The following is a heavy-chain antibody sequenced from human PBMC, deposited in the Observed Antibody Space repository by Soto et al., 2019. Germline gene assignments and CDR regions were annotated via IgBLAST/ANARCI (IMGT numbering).Heavy chain of an antibody. CDR3: AVIPRPGDGFDI. Sequence: GGSLRLSCAASGFTFSSYWMHWVRQAPGKGLVWVSRINSDGSSMGYADSVKGRFTISRDNAKNTLYLQMNSLRAEDTAVYYCAVIPRPGDGFDIWGQGTMVTVSS. CDR1: GFTFSSYW. CDR2: INSDGSSM. D-gene: IGHD2-21*01. V-gene: IGHV3-74*01. J-gene: IGHJ3*02.